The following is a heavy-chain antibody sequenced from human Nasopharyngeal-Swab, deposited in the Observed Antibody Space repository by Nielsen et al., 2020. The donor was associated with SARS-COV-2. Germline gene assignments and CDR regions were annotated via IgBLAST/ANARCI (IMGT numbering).Heavy chain of an antibody. Sequence: GREAPGKGLEWVSSIGNSGANTYYADSVKGRFTISRDNSKNTLYLQMNSLRAEDTAVYYCAKGLRNSSWYEDYWGQGTQVTVSS. CDR3: AKGLRNSSWYEDY. CDR2: IGNSGANT. D-gene: IGHD6-13*01. J-gene: IGHJ4*03. V-gene: IGHV3-23*01.